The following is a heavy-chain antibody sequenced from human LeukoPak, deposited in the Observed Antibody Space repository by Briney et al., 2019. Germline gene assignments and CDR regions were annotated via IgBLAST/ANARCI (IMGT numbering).Heavy chain of an antibody. CDR1: GFTFSSYA. J-gene: IGHJ4*02. CDR3: AKDRACGQWNCQGSDY. D-gene: IGHD1-7*01. V-gene: IGHV3-23*01. Sequence: GGSLRLSCAASGFTFSSYAMSWVRRAPGKGLEWVSGVSDSGDGTHYADSVKGRFTISRDNSKNTLYLQMNNLRAEDTAVYYCAKDRACGQWNCQGSDYWGQGTLVTVSS. CDR2: VSDSGDGT.